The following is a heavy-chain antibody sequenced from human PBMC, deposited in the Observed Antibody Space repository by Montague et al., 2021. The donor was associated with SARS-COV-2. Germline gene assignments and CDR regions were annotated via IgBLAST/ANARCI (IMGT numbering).Heavy chain of an antibody. Sequence: TLSLTCTVSGGSISSGSYYWSWIRQPAGKGLEWIGRISISGSTNYNPSLKSRVTMSVDTSKNQFSLKLSSVTAADTAVYYCARDIAVAGLFDYWGRGTLVTVSS. CDR2: ISISGST. CDR1: GGSISSGSYY. J-gene: IGHJ4*02. D-gene: IGHD6-19*01. CDR3: ARDIAVAGLFDY. V-gene: IGHV4-61*02.